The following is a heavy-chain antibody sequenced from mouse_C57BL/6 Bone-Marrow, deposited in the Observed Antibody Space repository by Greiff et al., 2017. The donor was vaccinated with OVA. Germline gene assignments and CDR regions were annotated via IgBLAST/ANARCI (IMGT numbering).Heavy chain of an antibody. CDR1: GYTFTSYW. CDR2: IDPSDSYT. CDR3: ARGDSNYSYYFDY. Sequence: VKLQQPGAELVKPGASVKLSCKASGYTFTSYWMQWVKQRPGQGLEWIGEIDPSDSYTNYNQKFKGKATLTVDTSSSTAYMQRSSLTSEDSAVYYCARGDSNYSYYFDYWGQGTTLTVSS. V-gene: IGHV1-50*01. J-gene: IGHJ2*01. D-gene: IGHD2-5*01.